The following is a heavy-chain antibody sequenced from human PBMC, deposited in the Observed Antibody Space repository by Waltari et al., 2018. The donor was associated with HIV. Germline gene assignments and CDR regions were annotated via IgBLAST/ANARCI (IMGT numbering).Heavy chain of an antibody. CDR3: ARDHRGNKLLYGMDV. Sequence: QVQLVQSGAEVKKPGSSVGVSCKVSGGTFSSYAINWVRQAPRQGREWMGGIIPAFGTANYAERFQGRVTITADEYTSTAYMDLSSLRSEDTAVYFCARDHRGNKLLYGMDVWGQGTTVTV. CDR1: GGTFSSYA. CDR2: IIPAFGTA. V-gene: IGHV1-69*01. J-gene: IGHJ6*02.